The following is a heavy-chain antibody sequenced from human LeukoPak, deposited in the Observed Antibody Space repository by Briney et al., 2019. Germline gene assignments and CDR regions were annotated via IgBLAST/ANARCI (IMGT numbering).Heavy chain of an antibody. CDR3: ARGTTYSSGWYGYYYYGMDV. D-gene: IGHD6-19*01. J-gene: IGHJ6*02. CDR1: GGSFSGYY. CDR2: INHSGST. Sequence: PSETLSLTCAVYGGSFSGYYWSWIRQPPGKGLEWIGEINHSGSTNYNPSLKSRVTISVDTSKNQFSLKLSSVTAADTAVYYCARGTTYSSGWYGYYYYGMDVWGQGTTVTVSS. V-gene: IGHV4-34*01.